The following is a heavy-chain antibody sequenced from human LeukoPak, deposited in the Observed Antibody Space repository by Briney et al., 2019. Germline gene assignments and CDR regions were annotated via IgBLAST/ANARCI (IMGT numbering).Heavy chain of an antibody. Sequence: SVKVSCKASGDTFSSYTISGVRQAPGQGLEWMGRIIPILGIANYAQKFQGRVTITADKSTSTAYMELSSLRSEDTAVYYCARGGRDYHSAFDYWGQGTLVTVSS. V-gene: IGHV1-69*02. D-gene: IGHD4-11*01. CDR2: IIPILGIA. CDR3: ARGGRDYHSAFDY. CDR1: GDTFSSYT. J-gene: IGHJ4*02.